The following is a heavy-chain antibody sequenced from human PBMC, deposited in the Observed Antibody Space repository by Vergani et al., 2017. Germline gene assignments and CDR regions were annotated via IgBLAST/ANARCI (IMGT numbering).Heavy chain of an antibody. CDR3: ARDLRLLYNRFDP. Sequence: QVQLVESGGGVVQPGRSLRLSCAASGFTFNQYGMHWVRQAPGKGLEWVADTWYDGNNKQYADSVKGRFTISRDNSKSTMYLQMNSLRDEDTGVDYCARDLRLLYNRFDPLGQGTLVTVSS. CDR2: TWYDGNNK. D-gene: IGHD1-14*01. V-gene: IGHV3-33*01. J-gene: IGHJ5*02. CDR1: GFTFNQYG.